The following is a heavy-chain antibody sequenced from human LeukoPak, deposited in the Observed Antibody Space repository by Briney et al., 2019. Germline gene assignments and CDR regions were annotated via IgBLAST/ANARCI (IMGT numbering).Heavy chain of an antibody. CDR3: AREGQYYDTSGYPTWTFDY. CDR1: GFTVSSNY. J-gene: IGHJ4*02. CDR2: YSGGTT. Sequence: GGSLRLSCAASGFTVSSNYMSWVRQAPGKGLEWVSVYSGGTTYYADSVKGRFTISRDTSKNTLHLQMNSLRAEDTAAYYCAREGQYYDTSGYPTWTFDYWGQGTLVTVSS. D-gene: IGHD3-22*01. V-gene: IGHV3-66*02.